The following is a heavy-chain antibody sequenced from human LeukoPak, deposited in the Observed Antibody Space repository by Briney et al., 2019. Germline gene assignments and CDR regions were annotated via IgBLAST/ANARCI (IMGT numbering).Heavy chain of an antibody. CDR3: ARVFSNPTGNDY. J-gene: IGHJ4*02. CDR2: ISNSGNTI. V-gene: IGHV3-48*03. Sequence: GGSLRLSCAASGFTFSSYEMNWVRQAPEKGLEWVSYISNSGNTIFYADSVKGRFTISRDNGKNSLYLQMNSLRAEDTAVYYCARVFSNPTGNDYWGQGTLVTVSS. CDR1: GFTFSSYE. D-gene: IGHD1-1*01.